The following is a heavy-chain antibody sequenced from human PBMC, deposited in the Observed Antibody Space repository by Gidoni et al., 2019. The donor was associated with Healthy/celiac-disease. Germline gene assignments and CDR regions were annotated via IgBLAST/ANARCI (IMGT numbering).Heavy chain of an antibody. J-gene: IGHJ6*02. Sequence: DVQLLESGGGLVQPGASLRLSCAASGFTFSSYAMGWVRQAPGKGLEWVSAISGSGGSTYYADSVKGRFTISRDNSKNTLYLEMNSLRAEDTAVYYCAKSPERDYYYYGMDVWGQGTTVTVSS. CDR3: AKSPERDYYYYGMDV. CDR1: GFTFSSYA. D-gene: IGHD1-1*01. CDR2: ISGSGGST. V-gene: IGHV3-23*01.